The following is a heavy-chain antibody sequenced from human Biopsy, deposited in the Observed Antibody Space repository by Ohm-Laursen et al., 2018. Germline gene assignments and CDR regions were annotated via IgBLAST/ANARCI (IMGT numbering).Heavy chain of an antibody. CDR2: INAKTGDT. CDR1: GYTFTGYH. Sequence: SVKVSCKASGYTFTGYHVHWVRQAPGQGLEWMGWINAKTGDTNYAQKFQGRVTMTRDTSISTAYVDLSSLRSDDTAVYYCARHAPSYSGSYWRYFDLWGRGTLVTVSS. J-gene: IGHJ2*01. D-gene: IGHD1-26*01. V-gene: IGHV1-2*02. CDR3: ARHAPSYSGSYWRYFDL.